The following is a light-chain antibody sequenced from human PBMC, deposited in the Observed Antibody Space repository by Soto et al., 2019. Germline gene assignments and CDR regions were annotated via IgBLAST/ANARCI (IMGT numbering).Light chain of an antibody. J-gene: IGKJ1*01. CDR3: QQYNNRPCT. CDR1: QSVRSH. Sequence: VVTQSPATLSVSPGERATLSCRASQSVRSHLAWYQQKPGQAPRLLIYGATTKGPCIPARVSGSGSGTEFTLTISSLRAEDFAGEYCQQYNNRPCTFGQGTQVDNK. CDR2: GAT. V-gene: IGKV3-15*01.